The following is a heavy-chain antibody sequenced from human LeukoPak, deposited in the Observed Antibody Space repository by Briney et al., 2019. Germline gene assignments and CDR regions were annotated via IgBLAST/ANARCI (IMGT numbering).Heavy chain of an antibody. CDR1: VFTFSSYE. D-gene: IGHD3-10*02. J-gene: IGHJ6*04. CDR3: AELGITMIGGV. V-gene: IGHV3-48*03. Sequence: PGGSLRLSCAASVFTFSSYEMNWVRQAPGKGLEWVSYISSSGSTIYYADSVKGRFTISRDNAKSSLYLQMNSLRAEDTAVYYCAELGITMIGGVWGKGTTVTISS. CDR2: ISSSGSTI.